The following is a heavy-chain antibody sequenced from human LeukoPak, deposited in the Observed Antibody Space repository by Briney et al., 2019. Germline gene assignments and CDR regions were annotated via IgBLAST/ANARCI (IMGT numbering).Heavy chain of an antibody. CDR3: ARGRSITLLRGVATSDGFDI. CDR2: IDTSGSYI. V-gene: IGHV3-21*01. CDR1: GFTFTSYG. D-gene: IGHD3-10*01. J-gene: IGHJ3*02. Sequence: GGSLRLSCTASGFTFTSYGMNWVRQAPGKGLEWVSFIDTSGSYIYYGDSLKGRVTISRDNAKNSLYLQMNGLRAEDTAVYYCARGRSITLLRGVATSDGFDIWGQGAMVTVSS.